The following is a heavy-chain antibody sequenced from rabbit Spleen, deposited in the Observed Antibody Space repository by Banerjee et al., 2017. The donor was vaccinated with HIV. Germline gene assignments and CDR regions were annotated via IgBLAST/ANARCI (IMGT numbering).Heavy chain of an antibody. CDR2: IYTGNAKT. V-gene: IGHV1S45*01. CDR3: ARDAGSYPYIDVYFNL. Sequence: QEQLEESGGDLVKPEGSLTLTCTASGFTISSKKMCWVRQAPGKGLEWIGCIYTGNAKTYYAGWAKGRFTISKASSTTVTLQMTSLTAADTATYFCARDAGSYPYIDVYFNLWGPGTLVTVS. CDR1: GFTISSKK. J-gene: IGHJ4*01. D-gene: IGHD4-2*01.